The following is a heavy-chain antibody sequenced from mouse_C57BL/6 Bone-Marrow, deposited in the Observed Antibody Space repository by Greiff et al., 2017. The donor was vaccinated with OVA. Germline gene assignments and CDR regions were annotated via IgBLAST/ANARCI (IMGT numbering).Heavy chain of an antibody. D-gene: IGHD2-3*01. J-gene: IGHJ2*01. CDR3: ARYDGYYHY. CDR2: IHPNSGST. CDR1: GYTFTSYW. V-gene: IGHV1-64*01. Sequence: VKLVESGAELVKPGASVKLSCKASGYTFTSYWMHWVKRRPGQGLEWIGMIHPNSGSTNYNEKFKSKATLTVDKSSSTAYMQLSSLTSEDSAVYYCARYDGYYHYWGQGTTLTVSS.